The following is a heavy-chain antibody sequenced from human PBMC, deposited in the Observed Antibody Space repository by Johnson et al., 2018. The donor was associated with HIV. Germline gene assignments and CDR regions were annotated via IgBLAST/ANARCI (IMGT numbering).Heavy chain of an antibody. Sequence: QVQLVESGGGLVKPGGSLRLSCAGSGFTFSDYYMSWIRQAPGKGLEWVSFISSSGSTIYYADSVKGRFTISRDNAKNSLYLQMNSLRAEDTAVYYCARDTYYYDSSGYLDAVDIWGQGTMVTVSS. CDR1: GFTFSDYY. D-gene: IGHD3-22*01. V-gene: IGHV3-11*04. J-gene: IGHJ3*02. CDR2: ISSSGSTI. CDR3: ARDTYYYDSSGYLDAVDI.